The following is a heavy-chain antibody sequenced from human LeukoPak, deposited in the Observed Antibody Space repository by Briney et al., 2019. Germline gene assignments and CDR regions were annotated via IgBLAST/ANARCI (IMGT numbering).Heavy chain of an antibody. CDR3: ANPSSGWLSNYYYYGMDV. J-gene: IGHJ6*02. CDR1: GFTFSSYA. Sequence: GGSLRLSCAASGFTFSSYAMSWVRQAPGKGLEWVSAISGSGGSTYYADSVKGRFTISRDNSKNTLYLQMNSLRAEDTAVYYCANPSSGWLSNYYYYGMDVWGQGTTVTVSS. V-gene: IGHV3-23*01. CDR2: ISGSGGST. D-gene: IGHD6-19*01.